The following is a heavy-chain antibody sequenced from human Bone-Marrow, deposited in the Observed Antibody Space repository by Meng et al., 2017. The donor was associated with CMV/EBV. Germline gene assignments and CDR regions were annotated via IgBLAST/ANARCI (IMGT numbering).Heavy chain of an antibody. J-gene: IGHJ2*01. CDR2: INHSGST. CDR3: ARAKNSRRASVWYFDL. D-gene: IGHD6-13*01. CDR1: GGSFSGYY. Sequence: GSLRLSCAVYGGSFSGYYWSWIRQPPGKGLEWIGEINHSGSTNYNPSLKSRVTISVDTSKNQFSLKLSSVTAADTAVYYCARAKNSRRASVWYFDLWGRGTLVTFSS. V-gene: IGHV4-34*01.